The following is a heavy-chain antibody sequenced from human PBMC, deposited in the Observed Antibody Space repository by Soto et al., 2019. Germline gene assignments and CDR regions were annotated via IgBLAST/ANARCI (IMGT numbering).Heavy chain of an antibody. Sequence: GGSVRLSCTASGFTFSSYGMHWVRQAPGKGLEWVAVISYDGSNKYYADSVKGRFTISRDNSKNTLYLQMNSLRAEDTAVYYCAKAFFLNYYGMDVWGQGTTVTVSS. D-gene: IGHD3-3*01. CDR2: ISYDGSNK. V-gene: IGHV3-30*18. CDR3: AKAFFLNYYGMDV. CDR1: GFTFSSYG. J-gene: IGHJ6*02.